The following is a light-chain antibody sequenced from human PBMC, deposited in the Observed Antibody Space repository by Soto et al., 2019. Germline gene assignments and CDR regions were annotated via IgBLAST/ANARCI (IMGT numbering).Light chain of an antibody. J-gene: IGKJ4*01. V-gene: IGKV3-11*01. Sequence: EIVLTQSPVTMSLSPGERATLSCRASKSVSIYLAWYQQKHGQAPRLLIYDASNRATGIPARFSGSGSGTDFTLTISSLEPEDFAIYYCQQRSDWPLTFGGGTKVEIK. CDR1: KSVSIY. CDR3: QQRSDWPLT. CDR2: DAS.